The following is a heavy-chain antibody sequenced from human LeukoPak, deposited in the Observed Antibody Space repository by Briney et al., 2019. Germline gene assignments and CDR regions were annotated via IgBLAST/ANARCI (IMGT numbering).Heavy chain of an antibody. CDR2: IYYSGST. V-gene: IGHV4-59*01. CDR3: ARDGSSGWYYYFDY. J-gene: IGHJ4*02. D-gene: IGHD6-19*01. CDR1: GGSISSYY. Sequence: SETLSLTCTVSGGSISSYYWSWIRQPPGKGLEWIGYIYYSGSTNYNPSPKSRVTISVDTSKNQFSLKLSSVTAADTAVYYCARDGSSGWYYYFDYWGQGTLVTVSS.